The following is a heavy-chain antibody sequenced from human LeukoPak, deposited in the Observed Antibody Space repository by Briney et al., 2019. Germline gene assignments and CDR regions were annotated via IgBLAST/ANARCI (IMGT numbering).Heavy chain of an antibody. CDR2: IYHSGST. CDR3: ASPPYCSSTSCSDY. V-gene: IGHV4-38-2*01. Sequence: SETLSLTCAVSGYSTSSGYYWGWIRQPPGKGLEWIGSIYHSGSTYYNPSLKSRVTISVDTSKNQFSLKLSSVTAADTAVYYCASPPYCSSTSCSDYWGQGTLVTVSS. J-gene: IGHJ4*02. D-gene: IGHD2-2*01. CDR1: GYSTSSGYY.